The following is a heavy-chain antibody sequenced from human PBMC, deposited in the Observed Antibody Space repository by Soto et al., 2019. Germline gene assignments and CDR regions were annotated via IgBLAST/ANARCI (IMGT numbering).Heavy chain of an antibody. Sequence: EVQLVESGGGLIQPGGSLRLSCVVSGFTVSSTNYMSSVRQAPGKGLEWVSVIYPGGTTFYTDSVKGRFTISRDNSKNTLYLQMNGVRAEDTAVYDCRGYGYWGQGTLVTVSS. CDR2: IYPGGTT. J-gene: IGHJ4*02. V-gene: IGHV3-53*01. CDR3: RGYGY. D-gene: IGHD5-12*01. CDR1: GFTVSSTNY.